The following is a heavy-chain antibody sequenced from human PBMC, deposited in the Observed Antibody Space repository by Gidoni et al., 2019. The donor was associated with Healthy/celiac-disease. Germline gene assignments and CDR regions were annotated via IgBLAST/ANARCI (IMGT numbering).Heavy chain of an antibody. Sequence: GSISSSSYYWGWIRQPPGKGLEWIGSIYSSGSTYYNPSLKSRVTISVDTSKNQFSLKLSSVTAADTAVYYCARQGRDGYNWFPSFVVYWGQGTLVTVSS. CDR3: ARQGRDGYNWFPSFVVY. CDR2: IYSSGST. CDR1: GSISSSSYY. D-gene: IGHD5-12*01. J-gene: IGHJ4*02. V-gene: IGHV4-39*01.